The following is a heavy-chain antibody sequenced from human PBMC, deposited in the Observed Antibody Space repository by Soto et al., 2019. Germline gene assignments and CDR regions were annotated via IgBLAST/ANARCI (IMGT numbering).Heavy chain of an antibody. D-gene: IGHD1-26*01. Sequence: SVKVSCKASGGTFSTHAISWVRQAPGQGLEWMGGIIPIFGTANYVQKFQGRVTISADKSTNTAYMEVRSLRSEDTAVYYCARGWETVGATTPFAYWGQGTLVTVSS. CDR2: IIPIFGTA. CDR3: ARGWETVGATTPFAY. J-gene: IGHJ4*02. V-gene: IGHV1-69*06. CDR1: GGTFSTHA.